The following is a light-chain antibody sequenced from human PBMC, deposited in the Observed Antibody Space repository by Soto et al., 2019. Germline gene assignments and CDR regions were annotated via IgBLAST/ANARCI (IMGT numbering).Light chain of an antibody. CDR3: SSYAGSSNV. Sequence: QSALTQPPSASGSPGQSVAISCTGTSSDVGGYNYASWYQQHPGKAPKLMIYEVNKRPSGVPDRFPGSKSGNTASLTVSGLQAEDEADYYCSSYAGSSNVLGTGTKVTVL. V-gene: IGLV2-8*01. J-gene: IGLJ1*01. CDR1: SSDVGGYNY. CDR2: EVN.